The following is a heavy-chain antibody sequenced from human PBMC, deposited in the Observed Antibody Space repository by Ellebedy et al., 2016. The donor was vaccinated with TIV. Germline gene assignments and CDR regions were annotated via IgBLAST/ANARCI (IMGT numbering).Heavy chain of an antibody. J-gene: IGHJ6*01. CDR2: IYVHNGNT. CDR3: ATEGAGRYYYYGMDV. Sequence: AASVKVSCKASGYTATTYGISWVRQAPGQGLEWMGWIYVHNGNTNYAQKFQDRVTMTTDTSTNTAYLELRSLGSDDTAIYYCATEGAGRYYYYGMDVWGQGTTVTVSS. D-gene: IGHD6-19*01. V-gene: IGHV1-18*01. CDR1: GYTATTYG.